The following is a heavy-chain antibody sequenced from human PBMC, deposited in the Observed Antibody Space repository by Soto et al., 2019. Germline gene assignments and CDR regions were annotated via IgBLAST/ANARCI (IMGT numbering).Heavy chain of an antibody. Sequence: EVQLVESGGGLVQPGGSLRLSCAASGFSITNTWMHWVRQAPGKGLEWVGRVKSKADGGTADYDAPVKGRFTVSRDDSKNTQYLQMNSLKMEDTAVYYCNSYPDFWGGHTPLWGQGNLVTVSS. CDR2: VKSKADGGTA. D-gene: IGHD3-3*01. CDR3: NSYPDFWGGHTPL. V-gene: IGHV3-15*07. J-gene: IGHJ4*02. CDR1: GFSITNTW.